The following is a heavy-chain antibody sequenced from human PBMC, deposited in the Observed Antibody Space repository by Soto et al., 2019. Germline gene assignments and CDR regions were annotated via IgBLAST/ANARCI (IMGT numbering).Heavy chain of an antibody. CDR3: AKGRSNWFDT. CDR2: ISRSSIT. Sequence: GSLRLSCVLSGFTFSTYDVTWDRQAPGKGLEWVSSISRSSITDYADSVKGRFTISGDNAKNSVYLQMNSLRAEDTAVYYCAKGRSNWFDTWGQGT. V-gene: IGHV3-48*01. J-gene: IGHJ5*02. CDR1: GFTFSTYD.